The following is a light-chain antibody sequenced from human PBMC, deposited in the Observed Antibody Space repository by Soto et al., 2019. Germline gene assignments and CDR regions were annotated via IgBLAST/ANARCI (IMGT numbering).Light chain of an antibody. CDR3: CSYAVDTTSFV. V-gene: IGLV2-23*02. Sequence: QSALTQPASMSGSPGQSITISCTGTSSDVGSYYPVSWFQQHPGKAPKLIIYEVSKRPSGVSDRFSGAKPGNTASRTTSGLQAEDEDEYYGCSYAVDTTSFVFVNGTKLTVL. CDR1: SSDVGSYYP. CDR2: EVS. J-gene: IGLJ1*01.